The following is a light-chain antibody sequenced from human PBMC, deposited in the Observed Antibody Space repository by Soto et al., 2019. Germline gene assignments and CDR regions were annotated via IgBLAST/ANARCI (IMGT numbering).Light chain of an antibody. Sequence: EIVLTQPPATLSLSPGERATLSCTASQSVNSYLAWYQHRPGQAPRLLIYDTFNRATGVPARFSGSGSGTDFTLTISSLEPEDFAVYYCQHRTSRYTFGQGTKVDIK. CDR2: DTF. CDR3: QHRTSRYT. J-gene: IGKJ2*01. V-gene: IGKV3-11*01. CDR1: QSVNSY.